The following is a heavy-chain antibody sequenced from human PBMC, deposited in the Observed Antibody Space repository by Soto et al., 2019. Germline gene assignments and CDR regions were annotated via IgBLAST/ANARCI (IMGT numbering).Heavy chain of an antibody. Sequence: PSETLSLTCAVYGGSFSGYYWSWIRQPPGKGLEWIGEINHSGSTNYNPSLKSRVTISLDKSENQFSLQLSSVTAADTAVYYCARGLTDGEGFGYYYGMDVWGQGTTVTVSS. CDR2: INHSGST. D-gene: IGHD3-10*01. CDR3: ARGLTDGEGFGYYYGMDV. CDR1: GGSFSGYY. V-gene: IGHV4-34*01. J-gene: IGHJ6*02.